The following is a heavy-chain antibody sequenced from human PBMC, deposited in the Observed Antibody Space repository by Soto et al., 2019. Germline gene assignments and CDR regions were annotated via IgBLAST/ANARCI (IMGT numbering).Heavy chain of an antibody. Sequence: GGSLRLSCAASGFTFSSYAMHWVRQAPGKGLEWVAVISYDGSNKYYADSVKGRFTISRDNSKNTLYLQMNSLRAEDTAVYYCARPTIDIVVVVAATDAFDIWGQGTMVTVSS. J-gene: IGHJ3*02. CDR1: GFTFSSYA. D-gene: IGHD2-15*01. CDR3: ARPTIDIVVVVAATDAFDI. CDR2: ISYDGSNK. V-gene: IGHV3-30-3*01.